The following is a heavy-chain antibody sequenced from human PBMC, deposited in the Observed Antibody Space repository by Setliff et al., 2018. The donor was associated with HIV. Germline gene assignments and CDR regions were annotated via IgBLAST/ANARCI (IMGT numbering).Heavy chain of an antibody. V-gene: IGHV1-46*01. CDR3: ARASWEWEPSAEYFQH. Sequence: ASVKVSCKASGYTFINFYLHWVRLAPGQGLEWMGMVNSGSGSTVFAQKFQGRVTMTTDTSTNTVYLELTSLRSEDTAVYFCARASWEWEPSAEYFQHWGQGTLVTVSS. J-gene: IGHJ1*01. CDR2: VNSGSGST. D-gene: IGHD1-26*01. CDR1: GYTFINFY.